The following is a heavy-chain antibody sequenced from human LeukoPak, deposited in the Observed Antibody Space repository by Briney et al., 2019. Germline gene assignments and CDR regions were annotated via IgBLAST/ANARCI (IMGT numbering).Heavy chain of an antibody. J-gene: IGHJ6*02. D-gene: IGHD1-26*01. CDR2: ISWNSGSI. CDR1: GFTFDDYA. V-gene: IGHV3-9*01. Sequence: GRSLRLSCAASGFTFDDYAMHWVRQAPGKGLEWVSGISWNSGSIGYADSVKGRFTISRDNAKNSLCLQMNSLRAEDTALYYCAKDARGATVLYYYYGMDVWGQGTTVTVSS. CDR3: AKDARGATVLYYYYGMDV.